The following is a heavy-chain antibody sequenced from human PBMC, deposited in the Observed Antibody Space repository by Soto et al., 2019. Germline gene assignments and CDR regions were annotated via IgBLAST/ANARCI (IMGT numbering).Heavy chain of an antibody. Sequence: GGSLRLSCAASDFDFSSYGIHWVRQAPGKGLEWVAASSYDGRETFYADSAKGRFTVSKEMSKNTAFLQMNALRHEDTAVYFCARDSGWPILNFDNWGQGTPVTISS. CDR3: ARDSGWPILNFDN. J-gene: IGHJ4*02. D-gene: IGHD3-10*01. CDR2: SSYDGRET. CDR1: DFDFSSYG. V-gene: IGHV3-30*03.